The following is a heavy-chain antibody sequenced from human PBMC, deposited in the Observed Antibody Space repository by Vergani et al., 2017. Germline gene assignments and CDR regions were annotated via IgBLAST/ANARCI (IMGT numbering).Heavy chain of an antibody. CDR1: GCSISSSSYY. CDR3: ARVYYDFWSGLNWFDP. J-gene: IGHJ5*02. Sequence: QLQLQESGPGLVKPSETLSLTCTVSGCSISSSSYYWGWIRQPPGKGLEWIGSIYYSGSTYYNPSLKSRVTISVDTSKNQFSLKLSSVTAADTAVYYCARVYYDFWSGLNWFDPWGQGTLVTVSS. V-gene: IGHV4-39*07. CDR2: IYYSGST. D-gene: IGHD3-3*01.